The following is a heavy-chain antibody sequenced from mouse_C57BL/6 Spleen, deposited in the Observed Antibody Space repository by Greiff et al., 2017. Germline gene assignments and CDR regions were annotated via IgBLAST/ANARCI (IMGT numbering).Heavy chain of an antibody. CDR3: GRKAPVVAKNDAMDD. CDR2: IYPGDGDT. D-gene: IGHD1-1*01. Sequence: QVQLQQSGAELVKPGASVKISCKASGYAFSSYWMNWVKQRPGKGLEWIGQIYPGDGDTTYNGKFKGKATLTADKSSSTAYMQLSSLTSEDSAVDFCGRKAPVVAKNDAMDDWGQGTSVTGSS. J-gene: IGHJ4*01. CDR1: GYAFSSYW. V-gene: IGHV1-80*01.